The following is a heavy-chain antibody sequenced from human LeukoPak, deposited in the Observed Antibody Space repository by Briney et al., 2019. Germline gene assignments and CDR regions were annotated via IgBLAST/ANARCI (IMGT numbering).Heavy chain of an antibody. CDR1: GFTFSNYG. CDR3: AKGGFSGYESENAFDI. D-gene: IGHD5-12*01. CDR2: IRYHGNNK. Sequence: PGGSLRLSCVASGFTFSNYGMHWVRQAPGKGLEWVAIIRYHGNNKYYADSVKSRFTISRDNYKNTLYLQMNSLRAEDRAVYYCAKGGFSGYESENAFDIWGQGTMVTVSS. V-gene: IGHV3-30*02. J-gene: IGHJ3*02.